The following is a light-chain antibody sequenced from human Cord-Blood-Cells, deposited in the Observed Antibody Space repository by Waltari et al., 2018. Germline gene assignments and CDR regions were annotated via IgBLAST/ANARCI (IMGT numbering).Light chain of an antibody. J-gene: IGLJ2*01. Sequence: QSALTQPASVSGSPGQSITISCTGTSSDVGSYNLVFWYQPHPGKAPTLMIYEVSKRPSVVSNRFSGSKSGNTASLTISGLQAEDEADYYCCSYAGSSTLVFGGGTKLTVL. V-gene: IGLV2-23*02. CDR3: CSYAGSSTLV. CDR1: SSDVGSYNL. CDR2: EVS.